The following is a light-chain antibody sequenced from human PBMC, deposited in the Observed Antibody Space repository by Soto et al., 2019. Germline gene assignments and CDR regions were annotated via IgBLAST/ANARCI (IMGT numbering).Light chain of an antibody. CDR1: QSVGRY. CDR3: QQRSNWPPIT. Sequence: EIVLTQSPATLSLSPGERVTLSCRASQSVGRYLAWYQQKTGQAPRLLIYDASNRATGIPARFSGSGSGTDFTLTISSLEPEDFAVYYCQQRSNWPPITFGQGTRLAIK. V-gene: IGKV3-11*01. J-gene: IGKJ5*01. CDR2: DAS.